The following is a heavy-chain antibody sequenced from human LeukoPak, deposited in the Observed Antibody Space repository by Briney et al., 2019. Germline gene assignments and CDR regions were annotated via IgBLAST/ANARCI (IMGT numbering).Heavy chain of an antibody. Sequence: SETLSLTCTVSGGSISSYYWSWIRQPPGKGLEWIASIFHSGSTFYNPSLKSRVTISVDASKNQFSLTMSSVTAADTAVYYCARETEKQWQYWGQGTMVTVSS. J-gene: IGHJ3*01. CDR3: ARETEKQWQY. CDR1: GGSISSYY. D-gene: IGHD6-19*01. CDR2: IFHSGST. V-gene: IGHV4-38-2*02.